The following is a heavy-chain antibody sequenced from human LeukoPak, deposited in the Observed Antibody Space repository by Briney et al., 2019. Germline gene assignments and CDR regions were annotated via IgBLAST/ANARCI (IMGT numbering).Heavy chain of an antibody. CDR1: GFTFSSYA. Sequence: GGSLRLSCAASGFTFSSYAMSWVRQAPGKGLEWVSAISGSGGSTYYADSVKGRFTFSRDNSKNTLYLQMNSLRAEDTAVYYCAKDTTGGYDEYYYYYLDVWGKGTTVTVSS. CDR2: ISGSGGST. CDR3: AKDTTGGYDEYYYYYLDV. J-gene: IGHJ6*03. V-gene: IGHV3-23*01. D-gene: IGHD5-12*01.